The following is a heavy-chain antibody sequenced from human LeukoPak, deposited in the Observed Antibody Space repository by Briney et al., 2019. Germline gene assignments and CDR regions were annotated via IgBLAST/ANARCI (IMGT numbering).Heavy chain of an antibody. CDR2: IWNAGTNT. D-gene: IGHD3-22*01. CDR3: AKSLLYDSSGYQDY. CDR1: GFSFSTYG. J-gene: IGHJ4*02. V-gene: IGHV3-33*06. Sequence: PGGSLRLSCVASGFSFSTYGMHWVRQAPGKGLEWVALIWNAGTNTYYADSVKGRFTISRDNSKNTLYLQMNSLRAEDTAVYYCAKSLLYDSSGYQDYWGQGTLVTVSS.